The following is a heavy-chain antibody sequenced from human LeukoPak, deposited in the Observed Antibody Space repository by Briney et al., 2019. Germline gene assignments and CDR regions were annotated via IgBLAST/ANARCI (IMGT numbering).Heavy chain of an antibody. CDR1: GFTFSSYS. CDR2: ISTRGSTM. J-gene: IGHJ4*02. CDR3: ARTGGSYYGYFDY. Sequence: GGSLRLSCSASGFTFSSYSMKWVRQAPGKGLEWISDISTRGSTMSYADSVKGRFTISRDNAKNSLYLEMNSPRAEDTAVYYCARTGGSYYGYFDYWGQGTLVTVSS. D-gene: IGHD3-10*01. V-gene: IGHV3-48*01.